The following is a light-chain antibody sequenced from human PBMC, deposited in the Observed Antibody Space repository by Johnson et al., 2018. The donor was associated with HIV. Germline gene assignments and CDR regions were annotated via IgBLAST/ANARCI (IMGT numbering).Light chain of an antibody. CDR2: EKN. CDR1: SSDMGNYA. Sequence: QSVLSQPPSVSAAPGQKVTISCSGSSSDMGNYAVSWYQQLPGTAPKLLIYEKNKRPSGIPYRFSGSKSGTSATLGITGLQPGDEPDYYCGTWDSSLSGVFGTGTKVTVL. V-gene: IGLV1-51*02. J-gene: IGLJ1*01. CDR3: GTWDSSLSGV.